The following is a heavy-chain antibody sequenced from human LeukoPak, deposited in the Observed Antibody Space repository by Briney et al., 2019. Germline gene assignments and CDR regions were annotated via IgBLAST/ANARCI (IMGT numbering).Heavy chain of an antibody. D-gene: IGHD2-2*01. CDR3: ARLVVVPAAPNYYFGY. V-gene: IGHV4-39*01. CDR2: IYYSGST. CDR1: GGSISSSSYY. J-gene: IGHJ4*02. Sequence: SETLSLTCTVSGGSISSSSYYWGWIRQPPGKGLQWIGSIYYSGSTYYNPSLKSRVTISVDTSKNQFSLKLSSVTAADTAVYYCARLVVVPAAPNYYFGYWGQGTLVTVSS.